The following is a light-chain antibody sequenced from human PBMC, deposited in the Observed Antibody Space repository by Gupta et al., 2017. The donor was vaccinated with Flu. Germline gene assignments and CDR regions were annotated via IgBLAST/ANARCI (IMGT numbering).Light chain of an antibody. CDR1: NSISNY. CDR2: GAS. V-gene: IGKV3-20*01. J-gene: IGKJ1*01. Sequence: ECGTLDCRASNSISNYLDWYQQKPGQTPRLLIYGASSRATGIPDRFSGSGSGTDFTLTISRLEPEDFAVYYCKQDASSSWTFGQGTKVELK. CDR3: KQDASSSWT.